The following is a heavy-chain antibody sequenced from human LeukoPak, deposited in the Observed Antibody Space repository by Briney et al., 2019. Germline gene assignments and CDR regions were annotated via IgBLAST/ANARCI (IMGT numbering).Heavy chain of an antibody. CDR1: GFIFRSYS. CDR2: IKPDGSAQ. CDR3: ANGGTYSSGP. V-gene: IGHV3-7*01. Sequence: GGSLRLSCAASGFIFRSYSMNWVRQAPGKGLEWVATIKPDGSAQYYVDSVKGRFTISRDNAKNSLFLQINSLRAEDTAVYYCANGGTYSSGPWGQGTLVTVSS. J-gene: IGHJ5*02. D-gene: IGHD3-22*01.